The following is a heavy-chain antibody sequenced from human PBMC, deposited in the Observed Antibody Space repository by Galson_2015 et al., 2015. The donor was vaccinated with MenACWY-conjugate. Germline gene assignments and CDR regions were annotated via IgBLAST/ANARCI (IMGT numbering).Heavy chain of an antibody. V-gene: IGHV3-48*02. Sequence: SLRLSCAASGFTFTAYSMSWVRQAPGKGLEWVSYISPTGSTIYYSDSLKGRFTISRDIAKNSLHLQMNNLRDEDTAVYYCARSYASTMAPDDDYFDHWGQGTLVTVSS. D-gene: IGHD3-10*01. CDR2: ISPTGSTI. CDR1: GFTFTAYS. CDR3: ARSYASTMAPDDDYFDH. J-gene: IGHJ1*01.